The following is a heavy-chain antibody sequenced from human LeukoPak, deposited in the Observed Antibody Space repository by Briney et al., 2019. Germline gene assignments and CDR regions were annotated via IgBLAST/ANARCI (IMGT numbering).Heavy chain of an antibody. CDR2: IIPILGIA. V-gene: IGHV1-69*04. J-gene: IGHJ5*02. CDR3: ARVFTVTTAANWFDP. D-gene: IGHD4-17*01. CDR1: GGTFSSYA. Sequence: GASVKVSCTASGGTFSSYAISWVRQAPGQGLEWMGRIIPILGIANYAQKFQGRVTITADKSTSTAYMELSSLRSEDTAVYYCARVFTVTTAANWFDPWGQGTLVTVSS.